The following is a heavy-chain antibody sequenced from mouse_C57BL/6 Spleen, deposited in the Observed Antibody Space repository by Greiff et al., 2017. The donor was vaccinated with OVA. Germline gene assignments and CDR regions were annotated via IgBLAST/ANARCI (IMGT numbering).Heavy chain of an antibody. CDR2: IDPADGET. CDR1: GFNIKDYY. V-gene: IGHV14-2*01. D-gene: IGHD3-1*01. Sequence: EVQLQQSGAELVKPGASVKLSCTASGFNIKDYYMHWVKQRTEQGLEWIGRIDPADGETKYAPKFQGKATLPADTSSNTAYLQLSSLTSEDTAVEDGALLLSSTGYDAMDYWGQGTSVTVSS. CDR3: ALLLSSTGYDAMDY. J-gene: IGHJ4*01.